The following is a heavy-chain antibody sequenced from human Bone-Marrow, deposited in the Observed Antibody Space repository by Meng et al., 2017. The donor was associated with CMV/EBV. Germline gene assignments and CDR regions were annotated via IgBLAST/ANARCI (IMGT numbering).Heavy chain of an antibody. CDR2: INPSGDRT. Sequence: ASVKVSCKASGYTFTSYYMHWVRQAPGQGLEWVGLINPSGDRTWYTQKLQGRVTMTRDTSTSAAYMELSSLRSDDTAVYYCARDNSYTNSWWFDPWGQGTLVTVPS. V-gene: IGHV1-46*04. CDR3: ARDNSYTNSWWFDP. J-gene: IGHJ5*02. CDR1: GYTFTSYY. D-gene: IGHD2-2*02.